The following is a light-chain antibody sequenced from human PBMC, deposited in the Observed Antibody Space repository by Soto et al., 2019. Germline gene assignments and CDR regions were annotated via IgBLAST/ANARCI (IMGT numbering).Light chain of an antibody. CDR2: DAS. V-gene: IGKV3-11*01. Sequence: EIVLTQSPATLSLSPGERVTLSCRASQSVSSSLAWYQQQPGQAPRLLIYDASNRATGIPARFSGSGSGTDFTLTISRLEPEDVAVYYCQHYGDSSWTVGQGTKVDIK. J-gene: IGKJ1*01. CDR3: QHYGDSSWT. CDR1: QSVSSS.